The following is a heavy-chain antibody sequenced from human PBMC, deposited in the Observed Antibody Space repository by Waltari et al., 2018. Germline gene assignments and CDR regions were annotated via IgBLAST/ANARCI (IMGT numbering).Heavy chain of an antibody. J-gene: IGHJ4*02. V-gene: IGHV1-69*01. CDR3: ARGRIAAAGMGGYYFDY. CDR1: GGTFSSYA. Sequence: QVQLVQSGAEVKKPGSPVKVSCKAAGGTFSSYAISRLRSAPGQGLEWMGGIIPIFGTANYAQKFQGRVTITADESTSTAYMELSSLRSEDTAVYYCARGRIAAAGMGGYYFDYWGQGTLVTVSS. D-gene: IGHD6-13*01. CDR2: IIPIFGTA.